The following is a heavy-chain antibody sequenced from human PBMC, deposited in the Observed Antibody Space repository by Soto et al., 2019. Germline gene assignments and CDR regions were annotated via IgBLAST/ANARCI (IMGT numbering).Heavy chain of an antibody. V-gene: IGHV3-30*03. D-gene: IGHD3-3*01. CDR3: VREVYYDFWSGFNTHPYYFDY. CDR1: GFTFSSYG. J-gene: IGHJ4*02. Sequence: GGSLRLSCAASGFTFSSYGMHWVRQAPGKGLEWVAVISYDGSNKYYADSVKGRFTISRDNSKNTLYLQMSSLRAEDTAVYFCVREVYYDFWSGFNTHPYYFDYWGQGTLVTVSS. CDR2: ISYDGSNK.